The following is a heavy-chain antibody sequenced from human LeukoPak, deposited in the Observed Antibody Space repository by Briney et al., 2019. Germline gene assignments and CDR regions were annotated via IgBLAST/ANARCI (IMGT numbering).Heavy chain of an antibody. J-gene: IGHJ4*02. Sequence: GGSLRLSCAASGFTFSSYVMSWVRQAPGKGLEWVSAISGSDGSTYYADSVKGRFTISRDNSKNTLYLQMNSLRAEDTAVYYCAKKTGGYYYDSSGYYFDYWGQGTLVTVSS. CDR3: AKKTGGYYYDSSGYYFDY. D-gene: IGHD3-22*01. CDR1: GFTFSSYV. CDR2: ISGSDGST. V-gene: IGHV3-23*01.